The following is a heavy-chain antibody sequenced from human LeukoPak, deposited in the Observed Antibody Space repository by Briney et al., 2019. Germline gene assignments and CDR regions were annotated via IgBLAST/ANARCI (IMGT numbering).Heavy chain of an antibody. V-gene: IGHV4-34*01. J-gene: IGHJ4*02. CDR3: ARAGLSGTKYYFDY. CDR1: GGSFSGYY. Sequence: SETLSLTCAVYGGSFSGYYWSWIRQPPGKGLEWIGEINHSGSTNYNPSLKSRVTMSVDTSKNQFSLKLSSVTAADTAVYYCARAGLSGTKYYFDYWGQGTLVTVSS. D-gene: IGHD1-7*01. CDR2: INHSGST.